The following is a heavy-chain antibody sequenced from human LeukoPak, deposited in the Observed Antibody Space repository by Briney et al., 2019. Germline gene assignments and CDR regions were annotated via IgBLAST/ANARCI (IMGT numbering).Heavy chain of an antibody. CDR3: ARGSPIYFDY. Sequence: SQTLSLTCTVSGGSISSGSYYCSWIRQPAGKGLEWIGRIYTSGSTNYNPSLKSRVTISIDTSKNQFSLKLSSVTAADTAVYYCARGSPIYFDYWGQGTLVTVSS. D-gene: IGHD2-21*01. J-gene: IGHJ4*02. CDR2: IYTSGST. CDR1: GGSISSGSYY. V-gene: IGHV4-61*02.